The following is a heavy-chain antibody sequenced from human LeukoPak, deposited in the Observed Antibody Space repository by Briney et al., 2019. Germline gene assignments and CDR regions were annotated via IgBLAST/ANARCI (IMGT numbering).Heavy chain of an antibody. Sequence: GGSLRLSCAASGFTFSTYAMSWVRQAPGKGLEWVAAINAGGVGTYNPNSARGRFTISRDNSRNTLYLQMNSLSAEDTAVYYCAKGSSSSRPYYFDFWGQGTLVTVSS. J-gene: IGHJ4*02. CDR2: INAGGVGT. CDR1: GFTFSTYA. CDR3: AKGSSSSRPYYFDF. D-gene: IGHD6-13*01. V-gene: IGHV3-23*01.